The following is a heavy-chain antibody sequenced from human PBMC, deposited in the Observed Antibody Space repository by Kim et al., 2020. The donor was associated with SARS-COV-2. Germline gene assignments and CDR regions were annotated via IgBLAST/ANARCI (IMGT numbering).Heavy chain of an antibody. V-gene: IGHV3-21*01. CDR1: GFTFSSYS. J-gene: IGHJ4*02. CDR3: ARDPYCSGGSCYSFRYFDY. CDR2: ISSSSSYI. Sequence: GGSLRLSCAASGFTFSSYSMNWVRQAPGKGLEWVSSISSSSSYIYYADSVKGRFTISRDNAKNSLYLQMNSLRAEDTAVYYCARDPYCSGGSCYSFRYFDYWGQGTLVTVSS. D-gene: IGHD2-15*01.